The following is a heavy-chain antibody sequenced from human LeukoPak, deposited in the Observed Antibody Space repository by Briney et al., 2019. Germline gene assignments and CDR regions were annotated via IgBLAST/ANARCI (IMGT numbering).Heavy chain of an antibody. CDR3: EKGPPTEYQLLSTFDY. CDR2: ISGSGGST. D-gene: IGHD2-2*01. V-gene: IGHV3-23*01. Sequence: GGSLRLSCAASGFTFSSYAMSWVRQAPGKGLEWVSAISGSGGSTYYADSVKGRFTISRDNSKNTLYLQMNSLRAEDTAVYYCEKGPPTEYQLLSTFDYWGQGTLVTVSS. J-gene: IGHJ4*02. CDR1: GFTFSSYA.